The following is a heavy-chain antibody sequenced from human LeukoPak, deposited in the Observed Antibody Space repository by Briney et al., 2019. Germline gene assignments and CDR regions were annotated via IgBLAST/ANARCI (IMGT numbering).Heavy chain of an antibody. J-gene: IGHJ4*02. CDR1: GAPISRFF. Sequence: PSETLSLICTTSGAPISRFFWSWVRQPPGKGLEWIGNIYNGVPTFFNPSLKSRVSISVDTSKGQFSQQLASVTAADTAVYYCVQSTGWPGFDYWGQGILVTVSS. D-gene: IGHD6-19*01. CDR2: IYNGVPT. V-gene: IGHV4-4*09. CDR3: VQSTGWPGFDY.